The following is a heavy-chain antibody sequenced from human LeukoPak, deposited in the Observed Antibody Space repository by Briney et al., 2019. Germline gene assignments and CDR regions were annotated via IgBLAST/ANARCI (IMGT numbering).Heavy chain of an antibody. CDR2: MNPNSGNT. Sequence: ASVKVSCKASGYIFTNYDINWVRQATGHGLEWMGWMNPNSGNTGYAEKFQGRVTITMDTSISAAYMELRSLRSDDTAVYYCATGVKYCSGGSCYHHFDYWGQGTLVTVSS. CDR3: ATGVKYCSGGSCYHHFDY. D-gene: IGHD2-15*01. CDR1: GYIFTNYD. V-gene: IGHV1-8*03. J-gene: IGHJ4*02.